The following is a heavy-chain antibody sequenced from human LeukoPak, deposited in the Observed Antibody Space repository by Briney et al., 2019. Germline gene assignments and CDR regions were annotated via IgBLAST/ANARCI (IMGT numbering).Heavy chain of an antibody. CDR2: IYRGGNT. CDR3: ARGTGKGTTPNWFDP. D-gene: IGHD1-7*01. CDR1: GFTFSDYS. V-gene: IGHV3-53*01. Sequence: GGSLRLSCAASGFTFSDYSMSWVRQAPGKGLEWVSVIYRGGNTDYAESVKGRFTISRDSSKNTVHLQMNSLRAEDTAVYYCARGTGKGTTPNWFDPWGQGTLVTVSS. J-gene: IGHJ5*02.